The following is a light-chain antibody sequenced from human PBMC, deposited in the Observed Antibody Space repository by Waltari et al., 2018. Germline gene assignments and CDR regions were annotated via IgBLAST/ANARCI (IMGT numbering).Light chain of an antibody. V-gene: IGKV3-20*01. CDR3: QKYGTLPAT. CDR2: DTS. Sequence: DIVLTQSPGTLSLSPGESATLACRASENIRSFLAWYQQKPGQAPRLLIYDTSTRATGIPDRFSGSGSGTDFSLTISRLEPEDFAVYYCQKYGTLPATFGQGTKVEIK. J-gene: IGKJ1*01. CDR1: ENIRSF.